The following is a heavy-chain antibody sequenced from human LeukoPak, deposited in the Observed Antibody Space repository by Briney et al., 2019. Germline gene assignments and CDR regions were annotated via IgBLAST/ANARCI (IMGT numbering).Heavy chain of an antibody. CDR3: AKDQSNWNEGFDY. CDR1: GFTFSCYA. D-gene: IGHD1-1*01. J-gene: IGHJ4*02. V-gene: IGHV3-23*01. Sequence: GGSLRLSCAASGFTFSCYAMCWVRQAPGKRLECGSAMSGSGGSTYYADSVKGRFTISRDNSKNTLYLQMNSLRAEDTAVYYCAKDQSNWNEGFDYWGQGTLVTVSS. CDR2: MSGSGGST.